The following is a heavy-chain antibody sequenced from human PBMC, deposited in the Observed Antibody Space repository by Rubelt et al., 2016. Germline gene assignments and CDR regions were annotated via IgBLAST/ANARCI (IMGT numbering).Heavy chain of an antibody. CDR2: IYYSGST. Sequence: QVQLQESGPGLVKPSETLSLTCTVSGGSISNYHWSWIRQPPGKGLEWIGYIYYSGSTNYNPSLMSRFTMSVDTSKNQFSLRLSSVTAADTAVYYCARWDVDYLDYWSQGTLVTVSS. CDR1: GGSISNYH. CDR3: ARWDVDYLDY. V-gene: IGHV4-59*01. J-gene: IGHJ4*01. D-gene: IGHD1-26*01.